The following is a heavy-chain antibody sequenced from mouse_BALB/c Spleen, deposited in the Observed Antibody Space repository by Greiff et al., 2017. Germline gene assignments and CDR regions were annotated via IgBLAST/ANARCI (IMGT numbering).Heavy chain of an antibody. CDR1: GFTFSSYG. Sequence: DVMLVESGGGLVQPGGSLKLSCAASGFTFSSYGMSWVRQTPDKRLELVATINSNGGSTYYPDSVKGRFTISRDNAKNTLYLQMSSLKSEDTAMYYCARGTAYYFDYWGQGTTLTVSS. V-gene: IGHV5-6-3*01. D-gene: IGHD4-1*01. CDR3: ARGTAYYFDY. CDR2: INSNGGST. J-gene: IGHJ2*01.